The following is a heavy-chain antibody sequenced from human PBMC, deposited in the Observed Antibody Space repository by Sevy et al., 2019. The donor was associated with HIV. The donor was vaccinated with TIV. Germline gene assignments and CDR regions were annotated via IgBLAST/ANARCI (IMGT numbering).Heavy chain of an antibody. Sequence: GGSLRLSCEVSGFTFSDFWMTWVRQSPGKGLEWVAYMNQLGTHINLLDSVRGRFTISRDNAKNSLYLQMDSLRAEDTAIYYCARDPDWGALDRWGQGTLVTVSS. CDR2: MNQLGTHI. V-gene: IGHV3-7*01. D-gene: IGHD7-27*01. CDR3: ARDPDWGALDR. CDR1: GFTFSDFW. J-gene: IGHJ5*02.